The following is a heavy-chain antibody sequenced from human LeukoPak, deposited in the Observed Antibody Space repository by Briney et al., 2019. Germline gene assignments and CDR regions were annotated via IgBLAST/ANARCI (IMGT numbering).Heavy chain of an antibody. J-gene: IGHJ4*02. CDR3: ASGYSTTLDF. Sequence: SETLSLTCNVSGGSISRYYWAWIRQPPGMGLESIGKIHNGGNAYYTPSLKSRVTLSMDASRNQVSLGLSSVTAADTAVYYCASGYSTTLDFWGQGTLVTVSS. D-gene: IGHD6-13*01. V-gene: IGHV4-59*04. CDR1: GGSISRYY. CDR2: IHNGGNA.